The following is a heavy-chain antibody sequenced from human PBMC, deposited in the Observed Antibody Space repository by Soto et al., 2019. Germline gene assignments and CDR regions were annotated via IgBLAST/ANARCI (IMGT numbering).Heavy chain of an antibody. CDR1: GGSITSSSHF. V-gene: IGHV4-39*01. CDR3: AGQTFTIAAASYGRSNWFDP. D-gene: IGHD6-25*01. CDR2: IYFTGNT. Sequence: SEALSLTCSASGGSITSSSHFWGWVRQPPGKGLEWIGTIYFTGNTYYTPSLKSRLTMPIDTSKNEFSLRLNSVTAADTAVYYCAGQTFTIAAASYGRSNWFDPWGPGTLVTVSS. J-gene: IGHJ5*02.